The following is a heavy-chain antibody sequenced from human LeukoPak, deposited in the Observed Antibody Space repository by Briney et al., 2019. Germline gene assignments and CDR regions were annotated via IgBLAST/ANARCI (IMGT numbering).Heavy chain of an antibody. Sequence: GGSLRLSCAASGFTFSDYYMSWFRQAPGKGLEWVAAIVHTGVDTYYADSVKGRFTLSRDNSKNMVHLQMNSLRAEDTAVYYCARPTSPLELHFYYYMDVWGKGTTVTVSS. CDR3: ARPTSPLELHFYYYMDV. V-gene: IGHV3-23*01. J-gene: IGHJ6*03. CDR2: IVHTGVDT. CDR1: GFTFSDYY. D-gene: IGHD1-7*01.